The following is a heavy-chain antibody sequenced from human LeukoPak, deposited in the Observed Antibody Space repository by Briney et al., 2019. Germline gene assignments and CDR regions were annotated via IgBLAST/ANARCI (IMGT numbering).Heavy chain of an antibody. CDR1: GFTFSNYG. Sequence: GGSLRLSCAASGFTFSNYGMTWVRQAPGKGLEWVSTISTSGGSTYYADSVKGRFTLSRDNSKNTLYLHMNSLRAEDTAVYYCARDYGDAFDIWGQGTMVTVSS. CDR2: ISTSGGST. V-gene: IGHV3-23*01. D-gene: IGHD4-17*01. J-gene: IGHJ3*02. CDR3: ARDYGDAFDI.